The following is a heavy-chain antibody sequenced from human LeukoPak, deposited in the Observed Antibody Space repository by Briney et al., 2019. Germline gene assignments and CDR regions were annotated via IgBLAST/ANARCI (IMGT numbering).Heavy chain of an antibody. J-gene: IGHJ3*01. D-gene: IGHD3-3*02. V-gene: IGHV4-31*03. CDR1: GVSISSGGYY. CDR3: ARVVAGLAALDV. CDR2: VFFSGST. Sequence: PSQTLSLTCSASGVSISSGGYYWSWLRQHPGKGLEWIGYVFFSGSTYYNPYLKSRINISVDTSENHFSLKVTSVTAADTAVHYCARVVAGLAALDVWGQGTLVTVSS.